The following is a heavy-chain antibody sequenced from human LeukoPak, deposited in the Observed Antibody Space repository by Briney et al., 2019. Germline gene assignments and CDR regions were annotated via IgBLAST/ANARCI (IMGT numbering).Heavy chain of an antibody. Sequence: AGGSLRLSCAASGFTFSTYAMSWVRQAPGKGLEWVSAISGSGGSTFYADSVKGRFTISRDSSRNTLFLQMNSLRAEDTAVYYCAKERASYDFWSGYYSRPYYFDYWGQGTLVTVSS. J-gene: IGHJ4*02. D-gene: IGHD3-3*01. CDR1: GFTFSTYA. CDR2: ISGSGGST. CDR3: AKERASYDFWSGYYSRPYYFDY. V-gene: IGHV3-23*01.